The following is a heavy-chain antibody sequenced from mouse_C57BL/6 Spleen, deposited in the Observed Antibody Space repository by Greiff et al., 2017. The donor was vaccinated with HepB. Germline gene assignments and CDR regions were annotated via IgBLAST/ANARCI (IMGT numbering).Heavy chain of an antibody. D-gene: IGHD1-1*01. J-gene: IGHJ2*01. V-gene: IGHV1-81*01. CDR3: ARLTTVVAYYFDY. CDR1: GYTFTSYG. Sequence: VKLVESGAELARPGASVKLSCKASGYTFTSYGISWVKQRTGQGLEWIGEIYPRSGNTYYNEKFKGKATLTADKSSSTAYMELRSLTSEDSAVYFCARLTTVVAYYFDYWGQGTTLTVSS. CDR2: IYPRSGNT.